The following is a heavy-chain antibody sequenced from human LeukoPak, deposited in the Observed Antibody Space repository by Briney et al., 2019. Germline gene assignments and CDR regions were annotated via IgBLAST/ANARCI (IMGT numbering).Heavy chain of an antibody. CDR2: ISTSSAYI. J-gene: IGHJ4*02. D-gene: IGHD3-22*01. CDR3: ARDLELLTTGDY. CDR1: GFTFSTYS. V-gene: IGHV3-21*01. Sequence: GGSLRLSCAASGFTFSTYSMNWVRQAPGKGLEWVSSISTSSAYIYYADSVKGRFTISRDNAKNSLYLQMNSLRAEDTAVYYCARDLELLTTGDYWGQGTLVTVSS.